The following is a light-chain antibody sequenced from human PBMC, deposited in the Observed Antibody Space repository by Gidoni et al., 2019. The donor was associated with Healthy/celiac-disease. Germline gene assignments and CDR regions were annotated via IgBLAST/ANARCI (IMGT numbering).Light chain of an antibody. V-gene: IGKV1-5*03. Sequence: DIQMTQSPSTLSASVGVRVTITCRASQSITSWLAWYQQKPGNAPKLLIYKASSLASGVPSRFSGSGSGTEFTPTISSLQPDDFATYYCQQYNSYSRTFGQGTKVEIK. CDR2: KAS. CDR3: QQYNSYSRT. J-gene: IGKJ1*01. CDR1: QSITSW.